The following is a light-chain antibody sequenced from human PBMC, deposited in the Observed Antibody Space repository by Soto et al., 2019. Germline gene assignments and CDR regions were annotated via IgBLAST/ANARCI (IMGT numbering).Light chain of an antibody. V-gene: IGLV1-40*01. CDR1: SSNIGAGYD. J-gene: IGLJ1*01. Sequence: QSVLTQPPSVSGAPGQRVTISCTGSSSNIGAGYDVHWYQQLPGTAPKLFIYGNSNRPSGVPDRFSGSKSGTSASLAITGLQAEDDADYYCQSYDSSLSGSRVFGTGTKLTVL. CDR3: QSYDSSLSGSRV. CDR2: GNS.